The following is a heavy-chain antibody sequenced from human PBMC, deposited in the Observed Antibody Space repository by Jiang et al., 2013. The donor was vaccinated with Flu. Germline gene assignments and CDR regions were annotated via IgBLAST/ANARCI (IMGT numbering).Heavy chain of an antibody. CDR3: ASSHMVRGVIGYYYGMDV. J-gene: IGHJ6*02. D-gene: IGHD3-10*01. Sequence: SQTLSLTCAISGDSVSSNSAAWNWIRQSPSRGLEWLGRTYYRSKWYNDYAVSVKSRITINPDTSKNQFSLQLNSVTPEDTAVYYCASSHMVRGVIGYYYGMDVWGQGTTVTVSS. CDR2: TYYRSKWYN. CDR1: GDSVSSNSAA. V-gene: IGHV6-1*01.